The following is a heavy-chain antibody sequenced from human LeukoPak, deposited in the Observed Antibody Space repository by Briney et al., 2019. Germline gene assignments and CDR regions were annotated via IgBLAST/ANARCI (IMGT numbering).Heavy chain of an antibody. J-gene: IGHJ5*02. CDR3: ARDSCSSTSCPNWFDP. Sequence: SETLSLTCTVSGGSISSGSYYWSWIRQPAGKGLEWIGRIYTSGSTNYNPSLKSRVTMSVDTSKNQFSLKLSSVTAADTAVYYCARDSCSSTSCPNWFDPWGQGTLVTVSS. CDR2: IYTSGST. D-gene: IGHD2-2*01. CDR1: GGSISSGSYY. V-gene: IGHV4-61*02.